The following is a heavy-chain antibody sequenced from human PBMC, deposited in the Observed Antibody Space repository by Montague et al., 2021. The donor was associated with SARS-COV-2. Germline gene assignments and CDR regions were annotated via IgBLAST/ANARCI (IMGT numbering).Heavy chain of an antibody. CDR3: ARGPRITMIVVVITDIWFDP. J-gene: IGHJ5*02. D-gene: IGHD3-22*01. Sequence: SETLSLTCAVYGGSFSGYYWSWIRQPPGKGLEWIGEINHSESTNXNPSLKSRVTISVDASKNQFSLKLSSVTAADTAVYYCARGPRITMIVVVITDIWFDPWGQGTLVTVSS. CDR1: GGSFSGYY. V-gene: IGHV4-34*01. CDR2: INHSEST.